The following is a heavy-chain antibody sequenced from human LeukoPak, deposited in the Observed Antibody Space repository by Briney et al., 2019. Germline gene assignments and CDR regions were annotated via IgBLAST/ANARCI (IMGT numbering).Heavy chain of an antibody. Sequence: GGSLRLSCAASGFTFSSYSMNWVRQAPGKGLEWVSSISSSSSYIYYADSVKGRFTISRDNAKNSLYLQMNSLRSEDTAVYYCATVPSGSYFGNYFDYWGQGTLVTVSS. CDR3: ATVPSGSYFGNYFDY. V-gene: IGHV3-21*04. J-gene: IGHJ4*02. D-gene: IGHD1-26*01. CDR1: GFTFSSYS. CDR2: ISSSSSYI.